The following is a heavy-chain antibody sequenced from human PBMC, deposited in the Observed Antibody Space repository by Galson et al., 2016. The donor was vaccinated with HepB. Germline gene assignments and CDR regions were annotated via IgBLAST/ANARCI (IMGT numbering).Heavy chain of an antibody. Sequence: SLRLSCAASGFTFSSYAMSWVRQAPGKELEWVSAISGSGGSTYYADSVKGRFTISRDNSKNTLYLQMNSLRAEDTAVYYCAKGSGGNEAAAGPDYWGQGTLVTVSS. CDR1: GFTFSSYA. CDR3: AKGSGGNEAAAGPDY. V-gene: IGHV3-23*01. D-gene: IGHD6-13*01. J-gene: IGHJ4*02. CDR2: ISGSGGST.